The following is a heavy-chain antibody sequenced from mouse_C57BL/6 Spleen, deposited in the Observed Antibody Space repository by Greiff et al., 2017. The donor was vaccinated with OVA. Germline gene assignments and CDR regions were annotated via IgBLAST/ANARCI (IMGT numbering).Heavy chain of an antibody. CDR3: ARGDTAVVDFAY. V-gene: IGHV1-64*01. J-gene: IGHJ2*01. CDR1: GYPFTSYW. CDR2: IHPNSGST. Sequence: QVHLQQPGAELVQPGASVKLSCKASGYPFTSYWMHWVKQRPGHGLAWIGMIHPNSGSTNYNEKFKSKATLTVDKPSSTAYMQLSSLTSEDSAVYYCARGDTAVVDFAYWGQGTILTVS. D-gene: IGHD1-1*01.